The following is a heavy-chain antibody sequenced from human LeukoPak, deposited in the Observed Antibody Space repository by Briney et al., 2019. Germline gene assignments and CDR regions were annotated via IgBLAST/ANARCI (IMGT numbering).Heavy chain of an antibody. Sequence: SQTLSLTCAISGDSFSSNSAAWHWIRQSPSRGLEWLGRTYYRSKWYNDYAVSVKSRITINPDTSKNQFSLQLNSVTPEDTAVYCCARDLSSSGYYLFDYWGQGTLVTVSS. CDR3: ARDLSSSGYYLFDY. V-gene: IGHV6-1*01. CDR1: GDSFSSNSAA. D-gene: IGHD3-22*01. J-gene: IGHJ4*02. CDR2: TYYRSKWYN.